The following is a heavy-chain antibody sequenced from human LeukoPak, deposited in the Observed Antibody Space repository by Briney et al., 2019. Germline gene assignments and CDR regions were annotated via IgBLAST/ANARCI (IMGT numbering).Heavy chain of an antibody. CDR2: IYSGGST. J-gene: IGHJ3*02. V-gene: IGHV3-53*01. CDR3: ARDGFSSGYPYDAFDI. CDR1: GFTVSSNY. D-gene: IGHD3-22*01. Sequence: QPGGSLRLSCAASGFTVSSNYMSWVRQAPGKGLEWVSVIYSGGSTYYADSVKGRFTISRDNSKNTLYLQMNSLRAEDTAVYYCARDGFSSGYPYDAFDIWGQGTMVTVS.